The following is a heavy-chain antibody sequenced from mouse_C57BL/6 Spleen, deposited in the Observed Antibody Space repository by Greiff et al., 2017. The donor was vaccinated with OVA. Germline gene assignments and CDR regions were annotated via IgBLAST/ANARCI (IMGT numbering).Heavy chain of an antibody. Sequence: QVQLQQPGAELVRPGSSVKLSCKASGYTFTSYWMDWVKQRPGQGLEWIGNIYPSDSETHYNQKFKDKATLTVDKSSSTAYMQLSSLTSEDSAVYDCASGDYYGSSYRYFDVWGTGTTVTVSS. CDR3: ASGDYYGSSYRYFDV. J-gene: IGHJ1*03. CDR2: IYPSDSET. D-gene: IGHD1-1*01. CDR1: GYTFTSYW. V-gene: IGHV1-61*01.